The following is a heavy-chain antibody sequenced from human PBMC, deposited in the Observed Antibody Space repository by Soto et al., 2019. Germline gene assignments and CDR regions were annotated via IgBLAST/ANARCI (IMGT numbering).Heavy chain of an antibody. CDR3: AREYTAWPLAYGLDV. J-gene: IGHJ6*02. CDR2: ISSRSDI. V-gene: IGHV3-21*01. Sequence: GGSLRLSCVGSGFTFSTYSINWVRQAPGRGLEWVSSISSRSDIYYADSVKGRFTISRDNAKNSVSLQMNSLRAEDTAVYYCAREYTAWPLAYGLDVWGQGTTVTVSS. D-gene: IGHD2-2*02. CDR1: GFTFSTYS.